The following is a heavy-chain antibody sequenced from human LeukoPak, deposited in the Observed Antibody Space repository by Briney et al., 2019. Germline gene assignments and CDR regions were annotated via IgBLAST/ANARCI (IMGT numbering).Heavy chain of an antibody. V-gene: IGHV3-23*01. Sequence: GGSLRLSCAASGFNFTNYGKHWVTFSSYGMHWVRQAPGKGLEWVSAISYSGGSTYYADSMQGRFTISRDNSKNTLYLQINSLRAEDTAIYYCAPSSSGWSDFDYWGQGTLVTVSS. J-gene: IGHJ4*02. CDR3: APSSSGWSDFDY. D-gene: IGHD6-19*01. CDR1: GFNFTNYGKHWVTFSSYG. CDR2: ISYSGGST.